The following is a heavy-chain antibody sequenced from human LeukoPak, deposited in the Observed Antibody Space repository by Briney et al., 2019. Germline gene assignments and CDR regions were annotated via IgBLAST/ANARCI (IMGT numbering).Heavy chain of an antibody. Sequence: SETLSLTCSVSGDSISSSTYYWGWVRQPPGKGLEWIGSIYYSGSTYYNSSLKSRVTISLDTSKNQFSLKLSSVTAADTAVYYCARGLTGTYFDYWGQGTLVTVSS. CDR1: GDSISSSTYY. J-gene: IGHJ4*02. V-gene: IGHV4-39*07. CDR3: ARGLTGTYFDY. CDR2: IYYSGST. D-gene: IGHD1-20*01.